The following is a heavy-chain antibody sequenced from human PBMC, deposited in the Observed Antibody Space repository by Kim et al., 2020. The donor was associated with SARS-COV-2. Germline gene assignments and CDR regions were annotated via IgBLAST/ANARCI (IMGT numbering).Heavy chain of an antibody. V-gene: IGHV1-2*02. CDR1: GYTFTGYY. CDR2: INPNSGGT. J-gene: IGHJ5*02. Sequence: ASVKVSCKASGYTFTGYYMHWVRQAPGQGLEWMGWINPNSGGTNYAQKFQGRVTMTRDTSISTAYMELSRLRSDDTAVYYCARVRAVAGQRRWFDPWGQGTLVTVSS. D-gene: IGHD6-19*01. CDR3: ARVRAVAGQRRWFDP.